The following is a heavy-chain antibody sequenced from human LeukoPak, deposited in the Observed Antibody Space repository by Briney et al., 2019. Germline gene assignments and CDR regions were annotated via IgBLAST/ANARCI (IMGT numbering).Heavy chain of an antibody. J-gene: IGHJ5*02. CDR1: GGSISNYY. CDR2: IYYSGST. Sequence: SETLSLTCTVSGGSISNYYWSWIRQPPGKGLEWIGYIYYSGSTNYNPSLKSRFTISVDRPKNQFFLNVTSLTAADTAVYYCARSRQASGLFSSWGQGTLVVVSS. D-gene: IGHD3-10*01. CDR3: ARSRQASGLFSS. V-gene: IGHV4-59*12.